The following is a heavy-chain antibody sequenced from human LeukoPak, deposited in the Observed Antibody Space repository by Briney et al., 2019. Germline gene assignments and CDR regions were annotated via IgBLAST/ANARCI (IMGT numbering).Heavy chain of an antibody. CDR2: IYYSGST. V-gene: IGHV4-61*01. Sequence: PSETLSLTCTVSGASISSSSYYWSWIRQPPGKGLEWIGYIYYSGSTNYNPSLKSRVTISVDLSKNQFSLKLSSVTAADTAMYYCARDSWGGSYSNYYYYMDVWGKGTTVTVSS. J-gene: IGHJ6*03. CDR3: ARDSWGGSYSNYYYYMDV. CDR1: GASISSSSYY. D-gene: IGHD1-26*01.